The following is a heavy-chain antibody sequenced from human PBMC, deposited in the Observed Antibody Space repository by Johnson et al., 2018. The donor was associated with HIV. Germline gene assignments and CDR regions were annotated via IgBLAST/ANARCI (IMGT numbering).Heavy chain of an antibody. Sequence: VQLVESGGRVVRPGESLRLSCEASGFTFDNYWMSWVRQAPGKGLEWVAHINPAASAKSSVDSGKGRFTISRDNANNSLSPQMSGLRADDTAVYYCVRGSSGSFDLWGRGTMVTVSS. V-gene: IGHV3-7*05. CDR1: GFTFDNYW. CDR2: INPAASAK. D-gene: IGHD6-6*01. J-gene: IGHJ3*01. CDR3: VRGSSGSFDL.